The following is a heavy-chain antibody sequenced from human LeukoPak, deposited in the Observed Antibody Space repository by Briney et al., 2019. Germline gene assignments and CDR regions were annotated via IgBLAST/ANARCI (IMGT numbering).Heavy chain of an antibody. CDR1: GFTFSSYA. J-gene: IGHJ6*02. D-gene: IGHD3-22*01. CDR3: AKDWGYYYDSSGFMDV. Sequence: GGSLRLSCAASGFTFSSYAMSWVRQAPGKGLEWVSAISGSGGSTYYADSVKGRFTISRDNSKNTLYLQMNSLRAEGTAVYYCAKDWGYYYDSSGFMDVWGQGTTVTVSS. V-gene: IGHV3-23*01. CDR2: ISGSGGST.